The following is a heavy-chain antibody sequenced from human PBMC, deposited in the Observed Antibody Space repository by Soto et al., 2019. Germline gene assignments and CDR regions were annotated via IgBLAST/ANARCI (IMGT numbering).Heavy chain of an antibody. Sequence: SETLSLTCTVSGGSISSYYWGWIRQPPGKGLEWIGSIYYSGSTYYNPSLKSRVTISVDTSKNQFSLRLSSVTAADTAVYYCARHRYGGSFDYWGQGTLVTVSS. D-gene: IGHD3-10*01. J-gene: IGHJ4*02. V-gene: IGHV4-39*01. CDR3: ARHRYGGSFDY. CDR1: GGSISSYY. CDR2: IYYSGST.